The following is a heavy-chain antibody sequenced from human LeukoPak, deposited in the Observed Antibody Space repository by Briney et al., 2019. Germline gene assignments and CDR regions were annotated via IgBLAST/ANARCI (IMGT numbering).Heavy chain of an antibody. CDR1: GITLSNYG. J-gene: IGHJ4*02. CDR2: INDSGGRT. CDR3: AKRGVVIRVILVGFHKEAYYFDS. V-gene: IGHV3-23*01. D-gene: IGHD3-22*01. Sequence: GGSLRLSCAVSGITLSNYGMSWVRQAPGKGLEWVAGINDSGGRTNYADSVKGRFTISRDKPKNTLYLQMNSLRAEDTAVYFCAKRGVVIRVILVGFHKEAYYFDSWGQGALVTVSS.